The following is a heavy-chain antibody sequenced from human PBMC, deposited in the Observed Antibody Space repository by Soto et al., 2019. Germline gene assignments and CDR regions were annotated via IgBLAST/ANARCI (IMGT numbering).Heavy chain of an antibody. CDR2: SIPIFGTA. D-gene: IGHD2-15*01. CDR1: GGTFSSYA. Sequence: QVQLVQSGAEVKKPGSSVKVSCKASGGTFSSYAISWVRQAPGQGLEWMGGSIPIFGTANYAQKFQGRVMLTADESPRTGYMELRSLRSEATAVYYCARGRPRYCSGGSCYTLDVWGQGTTVTVSS. J-gene: IGHJ6*02. V-gene: IGHV1-69*12. CDR3: ARGRPRYCSGGSCYTLDV.